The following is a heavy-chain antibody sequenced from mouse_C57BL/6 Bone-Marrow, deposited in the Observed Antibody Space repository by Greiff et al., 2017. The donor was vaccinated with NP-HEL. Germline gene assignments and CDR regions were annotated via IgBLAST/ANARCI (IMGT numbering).Heavy chain of an antibody. D-gene: IGHD1-1*01. J-gene: IGHJ4*01. CDR3: ARHDGYYGSMDY. V-gene: IGHV5-12*01. CDR1: GFTFSDYY. CDR2: ISNGGGST. Sequence: EVKLMESGGGLVQPGGSLKLSCAASGFTFSDYYMYWVRQTPEKRLEWVAYISNGGGSTYYPDTVKGRFTISRDNAKNTLYLQMSRLKSEDTAMYYCARHDGYYGSMDYWGQGTSVTVSS.